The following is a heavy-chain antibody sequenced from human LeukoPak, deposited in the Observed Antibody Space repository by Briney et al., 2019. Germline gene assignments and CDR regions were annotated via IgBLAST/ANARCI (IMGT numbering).Heavy chain of an antibody. J-gene: IGHJ4*02. CDR3: ARAITMVRGVVFDY. V-gene: IGHV1-69*04. D-gene: IGHD3-10*01. CDR1: GGTFSSYA. CDR2: IIPILGMA. Sequence: GASVKVSCKASGGTFSSYAISWVRQAPGQGLEWMGRIIPILGMANYAQKFQGRVTITADKSTSTAYMEVSSLRSEDTAVYYCARAITMVRGVVFDYWGQGTLVTVSS.